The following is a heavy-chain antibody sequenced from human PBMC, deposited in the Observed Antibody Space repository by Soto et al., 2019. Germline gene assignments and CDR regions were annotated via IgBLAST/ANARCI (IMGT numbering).Heavy chain of an antibody. CDR2: INAGNGNT. CDR3: AREQPDYDYIWGSYRYRTRFDY. CDR1: GYTFTSYA. Sequence: QVPLVQSGAEVKKPGASVKVSCKASGYTFTSYAMHWVRQAPGQRLEWMGWINAGNGNTKYSQKFQGRVTITRDTSASTAYMELSSLRSEDTAVYYCAREQPDYDYIWGSYRYRTRFDYWGQGTLVTVSS. V-gene: IGHV1-3*01. D-gene: IGHD3-16*02. J-gene: IGHJ4*02.